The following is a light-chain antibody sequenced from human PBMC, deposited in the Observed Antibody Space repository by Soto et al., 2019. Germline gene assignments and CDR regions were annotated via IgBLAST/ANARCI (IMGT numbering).Light chain of an antibody. V-gene: IGKV3-15*01. CDR3: QQYHNWPPQYT. Sequence: EIVMTQSPASLSVSPGDGATLSCWASQSVASNVAWYQQRPGQGPRLLIHGASTRAAGVPSRFSGSGSGTDFTLTISSLQSEDFAVYYGQQYHNWPPQYTFGQGTKLQIE. CDR1: QSVASN. CDR2: GAS. J-gene: IGKJ2*01.